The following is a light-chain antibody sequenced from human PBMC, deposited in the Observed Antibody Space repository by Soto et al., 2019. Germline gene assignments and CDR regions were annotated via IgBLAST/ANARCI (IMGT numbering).Light chain of an antibody. Sequence: DIQMTQSPSSLSASLGDSVTITCQASHDISNYLNWYQHKPGKAPKLLVYDASNLEGGVPSRFSGSGSETDFVFTISNLQPEDIATYYCQQYDNLLLTFGGGTKVQIK. CDR2: DAS. CDR3: QQYDNLLLT. CDR1: HDISNY. J-gene: IGKJ4*01. V-gene: IGKV1-33*01.